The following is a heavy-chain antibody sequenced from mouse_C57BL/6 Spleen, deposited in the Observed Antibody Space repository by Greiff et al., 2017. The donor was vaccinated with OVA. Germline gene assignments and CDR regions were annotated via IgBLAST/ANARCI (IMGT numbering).Heavy chain of an antibody. V-gene: IGHV5-4*01. J-gene: IGHJ1*03. D-gene: IGHD1-1*01. CDR3: ARDEGVVAPYWYFDV. Sequence: DVHLVESGGGLVKPGGSLKLSCAASGFTFSSYAMSWVRQTPEKRLEWVATISDGGSYTYYPDNVKGRFTISRDNAKNNLYLQMSHLKSEDTAMYYCARDEGVVAPYWYFDVWGTGTTVTVSS. CDR2: ISDGGSYT. CDR1: GFTFSSYA.